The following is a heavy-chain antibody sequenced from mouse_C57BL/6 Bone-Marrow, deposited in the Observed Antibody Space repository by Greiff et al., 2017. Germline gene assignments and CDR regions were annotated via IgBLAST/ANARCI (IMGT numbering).Heavy chain of an antibody. CDR3: ARESNYGSSWGFAY. CDR1: GFTFSSYA. CDR2: ISDGGSYT. J-gene: IGHJ3*01. Sequence: EVHLVESGGGLVKPGGSLKLSCAASGFTFSSYAMSWVRQTPEKRLEWVATISDGGSYTYYPDNVKGRFTISGDNAKNNLYLQMSHLKSEDTAMYYCARESNYGSSWGFAYWGQGTLVTVSA. V-gene: IGHV5-4*01. D-gene: IGHD1-1*01.